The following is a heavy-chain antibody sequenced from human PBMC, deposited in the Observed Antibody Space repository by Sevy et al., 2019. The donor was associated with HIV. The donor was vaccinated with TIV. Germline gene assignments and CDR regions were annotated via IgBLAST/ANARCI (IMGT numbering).Heavy chain of an antibody. J-gene: IGHJ6*02. D-gene: IGHD3-9*01. Sequence: GSLRLSCSASGFTFSSYAMHWVRQAPGKGLEYVSAISSNGGSTYYADSVKGRFTISRDNSKNTLYLQMSSLRAEDTAVYYCVKDYSLRYFDWLLGMDVWGQGTTVTVSS. V-gene: IGHV3-64D*06. CDR3: VKDYSLRYFDWLLGMDV. CDR1: GFTFSSYA. CDR2: ISSNGGST.